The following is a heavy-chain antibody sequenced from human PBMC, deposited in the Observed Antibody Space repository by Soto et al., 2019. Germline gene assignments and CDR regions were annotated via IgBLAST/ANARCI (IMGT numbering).Heavy chain of an antibody. CDR3: ARGSVTQSMGYYYYMDV. CDR1: GFTFSSFA. V-gene: IGHV3-33*01. D-gene: IGHD4-17*01. CDR2: IWYDGSNK. J-gene: IGHJ6*03. Sequence: GGSLRLSCAAFGFTFSSFAFHWVRQAPGKGLEWVAVIWYDGSNKYYADSVKGRFTISRDNSKNTLYLQMNSLRAEDTAVYYCARGSVTQSMGYYYYMDVWGKGTTATVSS.